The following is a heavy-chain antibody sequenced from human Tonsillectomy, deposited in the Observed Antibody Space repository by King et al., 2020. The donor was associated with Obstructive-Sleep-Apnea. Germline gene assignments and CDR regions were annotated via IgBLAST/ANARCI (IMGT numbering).Heavy chain of an antibody. J-gene: IGHJ4*02. CDR1: GGSISTGGYS. Sequence: QLQESGPGLVKPSQTLSLTCAVSGGSISTGGYSWSWIRQPPGKGLEWIGYIYYSGSTYYNPSLKSRVTISLDTSKNQFSLELSSVTAADTAVFYCARXCSSXXXXVVPDXWGQGSLVXVXS. CDR3: ARXCSSXXXXVVPDX. V-gene: IGHV4-30-4*07. CDR2: IYYSGST. D-gene: IGHD2-2*01.